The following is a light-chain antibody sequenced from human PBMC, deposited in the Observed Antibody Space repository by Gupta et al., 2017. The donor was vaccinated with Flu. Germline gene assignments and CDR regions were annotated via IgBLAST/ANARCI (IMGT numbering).Light chain of an antibody. CDR1: QTIRNF. CDR2: DTS. J-gene: IGKJ4*02. CDR3: QLPSA. V-gene: IGKV3-11*01. Sequence: VLTQSPPTLSLSPGGRATLACRASQTIRNFLASYQQTPGQAPRLLIYDTSTRDTGIPARFSGSGSGTDFILTISRLELEEFAVYYCQLPSAFGGGTKVEIK.